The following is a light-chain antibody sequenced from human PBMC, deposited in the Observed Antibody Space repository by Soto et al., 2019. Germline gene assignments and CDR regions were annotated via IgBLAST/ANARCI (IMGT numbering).Light chain of an antibody. Sequence: QFALTQPASLSGSPGQSITISCTGTSSDVGGYNYASWYQQHPGKAPKLMIYEVSNRPSGVSNRFSGSKSGNTASLTISGLQAEDEADYYCSSYTSSSPLVFGGGTKVTVL. CDR3: SSYTSSSPLV. CDR1: SSDVGGYNY. J-gene: IGLJ2*01. V-gene: IGLV2-14*01. CDR2: EVS.